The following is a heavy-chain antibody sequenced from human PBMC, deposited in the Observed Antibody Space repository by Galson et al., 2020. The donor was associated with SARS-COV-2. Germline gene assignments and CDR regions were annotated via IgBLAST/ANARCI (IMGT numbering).Heavy chain of an antibody. J-gene: IGHJ4*02. CDR1: GTSVTSHY. CDR3: SELYYRKMLGY. Sequence: SETLSLTCTVSGTSVTSHYWSWIRQPPGKGLEWIGYIYYSGSTYYNPSLKSRVTISVDTSNNQFSLKLTSVTAADTAVYYCSELYYRKMLGYWGQGNLGTVSS. D-gene: IGHD2-2*02. CDR2: IYYSGST. V-gene: IGHV4-59*02.